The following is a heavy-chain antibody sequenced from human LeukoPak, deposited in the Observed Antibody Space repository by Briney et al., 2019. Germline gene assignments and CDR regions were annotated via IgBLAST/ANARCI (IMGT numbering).Heavy chain of an antibody. J-gene: IGHJ6*03. CDR3: ARGSGPAAIYYYYYMDV. CDR2: INNNGMTI. CDR1: GFTFRDFY. Sequence: TTGGSLRLSCEASGFTFRDFYINWIRQAPGKGLEWVSHINNNGMTITYADSVKGRFTISRDNAKNSVHLQMNSLRAEDTGVYYCARGSGPAAIYYYYYMDVWGKGTAVTVSS. D-gene: IGHD2-2*01. V-gene: IGHV3-11*01.